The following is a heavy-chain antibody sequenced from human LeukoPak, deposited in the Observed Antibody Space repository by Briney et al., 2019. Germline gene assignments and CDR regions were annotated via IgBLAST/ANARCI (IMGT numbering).Heavy chain of an antibody. CDR2: INAYSGNT. Sequence: ASVTVSCKASGYTFNSYCISWVRQAPGQGLEWMGWINAYSGNTDFAQKFQGRVTMTTDTSASTAYMELRSLRFDDTAVYYCARVLPAYGYCDYWGHGTLVTVSS. CDR3: ARVLPAYGYCDY. D-gene: IGHD5-18*01. J-gene: IGHJ4*01. V-gene: IGHV1-18*01. CDR1: GYTFNSYC.